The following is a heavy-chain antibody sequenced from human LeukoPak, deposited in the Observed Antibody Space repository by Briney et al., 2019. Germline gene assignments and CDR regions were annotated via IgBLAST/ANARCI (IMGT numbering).Heavy chain of an antibody. CDR2: INPSGGST. CDR3: ARVAPWGFWFDP. Sequence: ASVKVSCKASGYTFTRYYMHWVRQAPGQGLEWMGIINPSGGSTNYAQKFQGRVTMTRDTSTSTVYMELSSLRSEDTAVYYCARVAPWGFWFDPWGQGTLVTVSS. V-gene: IGHV1-46*01. CDR1: GYTFTRYY. D-gene: IGHD7-27*01. J-gene: IGHJ5*02.